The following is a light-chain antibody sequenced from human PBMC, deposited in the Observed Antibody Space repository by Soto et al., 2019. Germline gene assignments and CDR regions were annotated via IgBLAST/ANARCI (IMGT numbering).Light chain of an antibody. J-gene: IGKJ4*01. CDR1: QSVSSY. CDR3: QQRSNWPALT. CDR2: DAS. Sequence: EIVLTQSPATLSLSPGERATLSCRASQSVSSYLAWYKQKPGQAPRLLIYDASNRATGIPARFSGSGSGTDFTLTISSLEPEDFAVYYCQQRSNWPALTFGGGTKGDIK. V-gene: IGKV3-11*01.